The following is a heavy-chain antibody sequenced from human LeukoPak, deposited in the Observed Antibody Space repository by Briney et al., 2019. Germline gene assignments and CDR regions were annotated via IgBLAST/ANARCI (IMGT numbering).Heavy chain of an antibody. V-gene: IGHV3-30*18. CDR3: AKDEPAHGYYYYYGMDV. Sequence: GGSLRLSCAAPGFTFSSYGMHWVRQAPGKGLEWVAVISYDGSNKYYADSVKGRFTISRDNSKNTLYLQMNSLRAEDTAVYYCAKDEPAHGYYYYYGMDVWGQGTTVTVSS. J-gene: IGHJ6*02. CDR2: ISYDGSNK. CDR1: GFTFSSYG.